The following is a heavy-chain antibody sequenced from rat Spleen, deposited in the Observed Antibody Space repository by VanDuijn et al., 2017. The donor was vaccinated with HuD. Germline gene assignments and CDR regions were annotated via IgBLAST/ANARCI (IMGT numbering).Heavy chain of an antibody. D-gene: IGHD1-9*01. CDR3: TRGRVYYGYTGFDY. Sequence: VQLVDPGGVLMQPGGYVKLSCAASGFTLSIFPMAWLRQAATKGLEWVATISIIAGSTYYRDSVKGRFTISRDNAKSTLYLQMNSLRSEDTATYYCTRGRVYYGYTGFDYWGQGVMVTVSS. J-gene: IGHJ2*01. V-gene: IGHV5-46*01. CDR2: ISIIAGST. CDR1: GFTLSIFP.